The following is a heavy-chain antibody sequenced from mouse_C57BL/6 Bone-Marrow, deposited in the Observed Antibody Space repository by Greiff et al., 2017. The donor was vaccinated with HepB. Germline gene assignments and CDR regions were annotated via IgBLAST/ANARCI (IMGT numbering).Heavy chain of an antibody. Sequence: EVKVVVSGGGLVQPGGSLKLSCAASGFTFSDYGMAWVRQAPRKGPEWVAFISNLAYSIYYADTVTGRFTISRENAKNTLYLEMSSLRTEDTAMYYCARGSDYGNAWVAYWGQGTLVTVSA. CDR2: ISNLAYSI. CDR3: ARGSDYGNAWVAY. D-gene: IGHD2-1*01. CDR1: GFTFSDYG. J-gene: IGHJ3*01. V-gene: IGHV5-15*01.